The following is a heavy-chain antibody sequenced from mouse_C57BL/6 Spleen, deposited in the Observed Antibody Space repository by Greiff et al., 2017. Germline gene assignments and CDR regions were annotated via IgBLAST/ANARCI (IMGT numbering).Heavy chain of an antibody. CDR2: IDPSDSET. D-gene: IGHD2-3*01. Sequence: VQLQQPGAELVRPGSSVKLSCKASGYTFTSYWMHWVKQRPIQGLEWIGNIDPSDSETHYNQKFKDKATLTVDKSSSTAYMQLRSLTSEDSAVYYCARGDGYLTWFAYWGQGTLVTVSA. CDR3: ARGDGYLTWFAY. V-gene: IGHV1-52*01. J-gene: IGHJ3*01. CDR1: GYTFTSYW.